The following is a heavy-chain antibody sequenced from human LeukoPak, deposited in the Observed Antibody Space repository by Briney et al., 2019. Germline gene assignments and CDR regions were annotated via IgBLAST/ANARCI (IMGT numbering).Heavy chain of an antibody. CDR1: GGSISSSSYY. CDR3: ARFRDDYVWGSYTPPKDFDY. CDR2: IYYSGST. J-gene: IGHJ4*02. D-gene: IGHD3-16*01. Sequence: PSETLSLTCTVSGGSISSSSYYWGWIRQPPGRGLEWIGSIYYSGSTYYNPSLKSRVIISVDTSKNQFSLKLSSVTAADTAVYYCARFRDDYVWGSYTPPKDFDYWGQGSLVTVSS. V-gene: IGHV4-39*01.